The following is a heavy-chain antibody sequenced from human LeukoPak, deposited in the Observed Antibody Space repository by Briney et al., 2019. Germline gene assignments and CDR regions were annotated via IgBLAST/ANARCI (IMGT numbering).Heavy chain of an antibody. J-gene: IGHJ3*02. V-gene: IGHV3-7*03. CDR2: IKQDGTEK. CDR1: GFTFTTYW. D-gene: IGHD5-18*01. CDR3: ARDPSDTAMINSPVHDAFDI. Sequence: GESLRLSCAASGFTFTTYWMSWVRQAPGKGLEWVANIKQDGTEKYYVDSVKGRFTISRDNAKNSLYLQMNSLRAEDTALYYCARDPSDTAMINSPVHDAFDIWGQGTMVTVSS.